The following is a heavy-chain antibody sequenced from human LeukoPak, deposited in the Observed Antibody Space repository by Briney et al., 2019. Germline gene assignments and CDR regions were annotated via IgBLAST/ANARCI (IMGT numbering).Heavy chain of an antibody. CDR2: ISGSGGGT. Sequence: TGGSLRLSCEASGVTFSSYVMSWVRQAPGKGPEWVSGISGSGGGTYYADSVKGRFAISRDNSKNSLYLQMNSLRAEDTALYYCVKDITRSSIDALDIWGQGTMVTVSS. J-gene: IGHJ3*02. D-gene: IGHD1-14*01. CDR3: VKDITRSSIDALDI. CDR1: GVTFSSYV. V-gene: IGHV3-23*01.